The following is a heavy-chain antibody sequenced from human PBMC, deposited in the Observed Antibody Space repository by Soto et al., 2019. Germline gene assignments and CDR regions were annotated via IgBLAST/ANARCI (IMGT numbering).Heavy chain of an antibody. CDR2: INHSGST. CDR1: GGSFSGYY. V-gene: IGHV4-34*01. Sequence: QVQLQQWGAGLLKPSETLSLTCAVYGGSFSGYYWSWIRQPPGKGLEWIGEINHSGSTNYNPSLKRRVTISVDTSKNQFSLKLSSVTAADTAVYYCARAYCSGGSCYSFDYWGQGTLITVSS. J-gene: IGHJ4*02. D-gene: IGHD2-15*01. CDR3: ARAYCSGGSCYSFDY.